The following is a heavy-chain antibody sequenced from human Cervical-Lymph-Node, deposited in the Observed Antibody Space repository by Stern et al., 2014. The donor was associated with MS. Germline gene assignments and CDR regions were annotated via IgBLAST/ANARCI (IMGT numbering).Heavy chain of an antibody. V-gene: IGHV3-30*18. J-gene: IGHJ4*02. CDR3: AKKSVGTTGTTTAFDY. D-gene: IGHD1-1*01. Sequence: VQLVESGGGVVQPGTSLRLSCAVSGFTFSNYGMHWVRQAPGKGLEWVAVISYDADVKLYAGSVKVRFTIARDTPKNTMYLQLNSLKVEDTAVYFCAKKSVGTTGTTTAFDYWGQGTLVTVSS. CDR1: GFTFSNYG. CDR2: ISYDADVK.